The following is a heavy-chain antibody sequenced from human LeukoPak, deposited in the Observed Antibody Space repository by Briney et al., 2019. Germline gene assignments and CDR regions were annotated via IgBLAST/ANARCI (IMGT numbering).Heavy chain of an antibody. V-gene: IGHV3-66*01. J-gene: IGHJ4*02. CDR2: IYSGGST. Sequence: GGSLRLSCAASGFTVSSNYMSWVRQAPGKGLEWVSVIYSGGSTYYADSVKGRFTISRDNSKNTLYLQMNSLRAEDTAVYYCAKDCLSHEGLKDYWGQGTLVTVSS. CDR3: AKDCLSHEGLKDY. CDR1: GFTVSSNY.